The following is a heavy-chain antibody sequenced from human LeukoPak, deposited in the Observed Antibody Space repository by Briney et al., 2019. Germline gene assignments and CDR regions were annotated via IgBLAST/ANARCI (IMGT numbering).Heavy chain of an antibody. V-gene: IGHV3-30-3*01. CDR3: AKGSLKTGYYDILTGYQKTLGIDP. CDR1: GFTFSSYA. CDR2: ISYDGSNK. Sequence: GRSLRLSCAASGFTFSSYAMHWVRQAPGKGLEWVAVISYDGSNKYYADSVKGRFTISRDNSKNTLYLQMNSLRAEDTAVYYCAKGSLKTGYYDILTGYQKTLGIDPWGQGTLVTVSS. D-gene: IGHD3-9*01. J-gene: IGHJ5*02.